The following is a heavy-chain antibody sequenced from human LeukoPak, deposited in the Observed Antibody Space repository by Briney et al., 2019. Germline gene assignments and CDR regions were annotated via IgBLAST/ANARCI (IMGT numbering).Heavy chain of an antibody. D-gene: IGHD6-13*01. CDR2: MNPNSGNT. V-gene: IGHV1-8*01. CDR1: GYSFTSYD. J-gene: IGHJ6*02. CDR3: ARDRQGIGYSSSWYAQFDYYYYGMDV. Sequence: ASVKVSCKASGYSFTSYDINWVRQATGQGLEWVGSMNPNSGNTDYAQKLQGRITMTRSTSISTAYMELSSLRSEDTAVYYCARDRQGIGYSSSWYAQFDYYYYGMDVWGQGTTVTVSS.